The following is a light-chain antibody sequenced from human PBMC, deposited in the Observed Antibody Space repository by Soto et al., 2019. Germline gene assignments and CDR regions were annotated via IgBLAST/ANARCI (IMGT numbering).Light chain of an antibody. J-gene: IGLJ1*01. Sequence: QSALTQPASVSGSPGQSITISCTGTTSDVGGYNYVSWYQQHPGKVPKLTIYEVSNRPSGVSNRFSGSKSGNTASLTISGLQAEDEAAYYCFSYTTSSAPYVFGTGTKLTVL. CDR3: FSYTTSSAPYV. V-gene: IGLV2-14*01. CDR1: TSDVGGYNY. CDR2: EVS.